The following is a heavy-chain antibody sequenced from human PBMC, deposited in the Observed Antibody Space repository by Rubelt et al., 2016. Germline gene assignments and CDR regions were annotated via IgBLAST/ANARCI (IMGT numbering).Heavy chain of an antibody. CDR1: GFTFSKFW. CDR2: INKDASEK. CDR3: VKSNSTSCY. V-gene: IGHV3-7*01. D-gene: IGHD2-2*01. Sequence: EVQLVESGGGLVQAGGSLRLSCAASGFTFSKFWMTWVRQAPGKGLEWVANINKDASEKYYVDSAKGRFTISSDNAKNSLYLQMKSLRPEDTAVDYCVKSNSTSCYWGQGTLVTVSS. J-gene: IGHJ4*02.